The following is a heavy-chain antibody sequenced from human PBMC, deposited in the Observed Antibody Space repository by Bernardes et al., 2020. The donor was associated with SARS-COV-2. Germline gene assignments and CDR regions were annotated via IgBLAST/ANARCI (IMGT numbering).Heavy chain of an antibody. CDR1: GFAFSSYY. V-gene: IGHV3-7*02. CDR2: IKQDGSVR. CDR3: EVTTRSRSFDY. Sequence: GSLKLSCAASGFAFSSYYMFWVRQAPGTGLEWVASIKQDGSVRNYVDSVRGRFTISRDNAKNSVYLQMNNLRVEDTAVYFCEVTTRSRSFDYWGQGTLLTVSS. J-gene: IGHJ4*02. D-gene: IGHD3-3*01.